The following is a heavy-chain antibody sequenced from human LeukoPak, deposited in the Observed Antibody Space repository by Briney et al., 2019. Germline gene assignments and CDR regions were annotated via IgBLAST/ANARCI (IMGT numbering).Heavy chain of an antibody. J-gene: IGHJ4*02. CDR3: ARLKSSGAWAYSSSSEDY. D-gene: IGHD6-6*01. CDR1: GDTFTGYY. Sequence: ASVKVSCKASGDTFTGYYMHWVRQAPGQGLEWMGWINPNSGGTNYAQKLQGRVTMTTDTSTSTAYMELRSLRSDDTAVYYCARLKSSGAWAYSSSSEDYWGQGTLVTVSS. V-gene: IGHV1-2*02. CDR2: INPNSGGT.